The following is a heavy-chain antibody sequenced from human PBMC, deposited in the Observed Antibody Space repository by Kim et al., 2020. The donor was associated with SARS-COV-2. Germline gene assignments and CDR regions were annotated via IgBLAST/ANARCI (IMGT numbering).Heavy chain of an antibody. Sequence: NDYPVSMKSRVTISPDTSYNQFSLQLNAVTPEDTAVYYCARWGSGWAFDSWGQGTLVTVSS. D-gene: IGHD2-15*01. J-gene: IGHJ4*02. V-gene: IGHV6-1*01. CDR2: N. CDR3: ARWGSGWAFDS.